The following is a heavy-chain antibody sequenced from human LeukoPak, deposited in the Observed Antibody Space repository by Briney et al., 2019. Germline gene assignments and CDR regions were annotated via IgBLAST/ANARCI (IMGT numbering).Heavy chain of an antibody. CDR3: ARVVRYYDSSGYHDY. CDR1: GDSFSYFY. V-gene: IGHV4-59*08. CDR2: IYNSGST. D-gene: IGHD3-22*01. J-gene: IGHJ4*02. Sequence: SETLSLTCTVSGDSFSYFYWSWIRQPPGKGLEWIGYIYNSGSTNYNPSLKSRVTISLDTSKNQFSLKLSSVTAADTAVYYCARVVRYYDSSGYHDYWGQGTLVTVSS.